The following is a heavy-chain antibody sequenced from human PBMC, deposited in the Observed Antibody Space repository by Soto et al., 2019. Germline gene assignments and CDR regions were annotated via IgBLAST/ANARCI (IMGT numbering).Heavy chain of an antibody. CDR1: GFTFSNAW. CDR2: IKSETDGGTT. CDR3: TTGVGYNWNADDAFDF. J-gene: IGHJ3*01. D-gene: IGHD1-1*01. V-gene: IGHV3-15*01. Sequence: EVQLVESGGGLVKPGGSLRLSCAASGFTFSNAWMSWVRQAPGKGLEWVGRIKSETDGGTTDDDAPVKGRFTISRHDSKNTLYQQINSLKTEDKAVYYCTTGVGYNWNADDAFDFWGQGTMVTVSS.